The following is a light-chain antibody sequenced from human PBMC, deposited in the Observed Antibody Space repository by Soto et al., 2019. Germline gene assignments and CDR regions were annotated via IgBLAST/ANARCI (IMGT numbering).Light chain of an antibody. CDR3: QQYTHWPRT. Sequence: TVMTQSPATLSGSPGERATLSCRASQSVSSNLAWYQQKPGQAPRLLIYGASTRATGIPVRFSGSGSGTEFTLTISSLQCEDFAVYYCQQYTHWPRTFGQGTKV. J-gene: IGKJ1*01. CDR1: QSVSSN. V-gene: IGKV3-15*01. CDR2: GAS.